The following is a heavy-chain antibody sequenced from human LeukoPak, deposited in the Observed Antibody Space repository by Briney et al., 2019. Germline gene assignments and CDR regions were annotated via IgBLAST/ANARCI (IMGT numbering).Heavy chain of an antibody. CDR2: IYYSGST. V-gene: IGHV4-39*01. CDR3: RGFRAVAGTGGFDY. CDR1: GGSISSSSYY. J-gene: IGHJ4*02. D-gene: IGHD6-19*01. Sequence: SETLSLTCTVSGGSISSSSYYWGWIRQPPGKGLEWIGSIYYSGSTYYNPSLKSRVTISVDTSKNQFSLKLSSVTAADTAVYYCRGFRAVAGTGGFDYWGQGTLVTVSS.